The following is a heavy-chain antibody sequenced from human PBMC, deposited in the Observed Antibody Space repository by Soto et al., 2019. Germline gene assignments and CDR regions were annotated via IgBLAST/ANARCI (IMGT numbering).Heavy chain of an antibody. V-gene: IGHV4-34*01. CDR3: ARLSAAQRTHYYYYYMDV. CDR1: GGSFSGYY. CDR2: INHSGST. Sequence: PSETLSLTCAVYGGSFSGYYWSWIRQPPGKGLEWIGEINHSGSTNYNPSLKSRVTISVDTSKNQFSLKLSSVTAADTAVYYCARLSAAQRTHYYYYYMDVWGKGNPGHR. J-gene: IGHJ6*03. D-gene: IGHD2-15*01.